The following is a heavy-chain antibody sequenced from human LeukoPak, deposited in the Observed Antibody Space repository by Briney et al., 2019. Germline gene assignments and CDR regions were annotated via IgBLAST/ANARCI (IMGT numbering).Heavy chain of an antibody. V-gene: IGHV3-21*01. Sequence: GGSLRLSCAASGFTFNSFRMNWVRQAPDKGLEWVSSISSSSNYIYYADSVKGRFTISRDNSKNTLYLQMNSLRAEDTAVYYCAKDRCSNGIGCYYYYMDVWGKGTTVTISS. CDR1: GFTFNSFR. D-gene: IGHD2-8*01. CDR2: ISSSSNYI. J-gene: IGHJ6*03. CDR3: AKDRCSNGIGCYYYYMDV.